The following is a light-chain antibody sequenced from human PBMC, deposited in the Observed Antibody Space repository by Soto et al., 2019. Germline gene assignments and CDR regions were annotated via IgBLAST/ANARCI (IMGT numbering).Light chain of an antibody. CDR3: PQYNDWPLT. V-gene: IGKV1-39*01. J-gene: IGKJ1*01. CDR1: QSISSY. CDR2: AAS. Sequence: DSQMTKSPSSPSPSMRYRVALTXVASQSISSYLNWYQQKPGKAPKLLIYAASSLQSGVPSRFSGSGSGTEFTLTISSLQSEDFALYYCPQYNDWPLTFGQGTKVDIK.